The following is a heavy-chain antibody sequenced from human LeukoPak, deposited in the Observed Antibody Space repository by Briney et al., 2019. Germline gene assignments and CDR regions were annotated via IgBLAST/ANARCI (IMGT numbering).Heavy chain of an antibody. CDR1: GGSISSSSHF. CDR3: ARDGRGLRWELLFGANYYFYMDV. V-gene: IGHV4-39*06. CDR2: IHNSGTT. J-gene: IGHJ6*03. Sequence: PSETLSLTCSVSGGSISSSSHFWGWIRLPPGKGLEWIGSIHNSGTTHYNPTLKSRVTISVDTYPNHFALRLRSVTAADTAIYYCARDGRGLRWELLFGANYYFYMDVWGKGTTVAVSS. D-gene: IGHD2-15*01.